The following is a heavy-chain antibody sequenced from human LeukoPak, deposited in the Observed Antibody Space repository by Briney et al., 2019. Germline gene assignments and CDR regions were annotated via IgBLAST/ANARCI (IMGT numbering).Heavy chain of an antibody. CDR3: ARDLKDIVVVVAPDAFDI. J-gene: IGHJ3*02. Sequence: GASVKVSCKASGYTFTNFGVSWVRQAPGQGLEWMGRIIPILGIANYAQKFQGRVTITADKSTSTAYMELSSLRSEDTAVYYCARDLKDIVVVVAPDAFDIWGQGTMVTVSS. CDR2: IIPILGIA. D-gene: IGHD2-15*01. V-gene: IGHV1-69*04. CDR1: GYTFTNFG.